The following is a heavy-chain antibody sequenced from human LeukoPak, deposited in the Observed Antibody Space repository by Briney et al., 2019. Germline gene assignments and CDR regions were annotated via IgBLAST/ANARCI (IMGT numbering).Heavy chain of an antibody. D-gene: IGHD3-10*01. CDR2: LGSDGGST. V-gene: IGHV3-74*01. CDR3: ARFRASGALDI. Sequence: GRSLRLSCAASGFTFSSYSMNWVRQAPGKGLVWVSRLGSDGGSTTYADSVKGRFTISRDNARNTLYLQMNSLRAEDTAVYYCARFRASGALDIWGRGTVVTVSS. J-gene: IGHJ3*02. CDR1: GFTFSSYS.